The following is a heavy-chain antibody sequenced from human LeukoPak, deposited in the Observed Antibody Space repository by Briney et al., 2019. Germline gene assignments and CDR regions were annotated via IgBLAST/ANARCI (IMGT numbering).Heavy chain of an antibody. CDR1: GGSISSYY. CDR3: ARGYSSGLWYFDY. CDR2: TYYSGST. J-gene: IGHJ4*02. V-gene: IGHV4-59*01. D-gene: IGHD6-19*01. Sequence: SETLSLTCTVSGGSISSYYWSWIRQPPGKGLEWIGYTYYSGSTNYNPSLKSRVTISVDTSKNQFSLKLSSVTAADTAVYYCARGYSSGLWYFDYWGQGTLVTVSS.